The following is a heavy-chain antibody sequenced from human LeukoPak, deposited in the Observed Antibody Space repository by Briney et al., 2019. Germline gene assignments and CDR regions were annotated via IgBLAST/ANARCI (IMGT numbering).Heavy chain of an antibody. J-gene: IGHJ6*02. CDR3: ARIVVVAAHYYYYGMDV. CDR2: INHSGST. V-gene: IGHV4-34*01. D-gene: IGHD2-15*01. CDR1: GGSFSGYY. Sequence: SETLSLTCAVYGGSFSGYYWSWIRQPPGKGLEWIGEINHSGSTDYNPSLKSRVTISVGTSKNQFSLKLSSVTAADTAVYYCARIVVVAAHYYYYGMDVWGQGTTVTVSS.